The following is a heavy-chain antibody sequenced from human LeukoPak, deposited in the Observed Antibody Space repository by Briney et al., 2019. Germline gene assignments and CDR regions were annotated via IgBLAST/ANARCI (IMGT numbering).Heavy chain of an antibody. V-gene: IGHV4-59*01. D-gene: IGHD3-3*01. CDR1: GGSISSYY. Sequence: SETLSLTCTASGGSISSYYWSWIRQPPGKGLEWIGYIYYSGSTNYNPSLKSRVTISVDTSKNQFSLKLSSVTAADTAVYYCARDLIRFLEWSPNWFDPWGQGTLVTVSS. J-gene: IGHJ5*02. CDR2: IYYSGST. CDR3: ARDLIRFLEWSPNWFDP.